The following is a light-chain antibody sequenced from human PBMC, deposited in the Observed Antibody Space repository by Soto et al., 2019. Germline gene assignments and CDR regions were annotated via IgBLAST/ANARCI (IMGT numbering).Light chain of an antibody. CDR1: SLNLGSNT. Sequence: QSVLTQPPSASGTHGQRVIIACSGTSLNLGSNTANWDQQFPGTAPKVLIYSNHERPSRVPDRFSASKSGTSASLAISERQSDDEADYFFACLDYGLHGWVFGGGHQLTVL. V-gene: IGLV1-44*01. CDR3: ACLDYGLHGWV. J-gene: IGLJ3*02. CDR2: SNH.